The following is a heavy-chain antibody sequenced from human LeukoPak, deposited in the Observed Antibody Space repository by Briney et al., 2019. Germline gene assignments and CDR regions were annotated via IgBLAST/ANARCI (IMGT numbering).Heavy chain of an antibody. Sequence: GGSLRLSCAASGFTFSSYWMSWVRQAPGKGLEWVSVIYSGGSTYYADSVKGRFTTSRDDSKNTLYLQMNSLRAEDTAVYYCARGHTRVYDSSGYFDYWGQGTLVTVSS. J-gene: IGHJ4*02. CDR3: ARGHTRVYDSSGYFDY. D-gene: IGHD3-22*01. CDR1: GFTFSSYW. CDR2: IYSGGST. V-gene: IGHV3-53*01.